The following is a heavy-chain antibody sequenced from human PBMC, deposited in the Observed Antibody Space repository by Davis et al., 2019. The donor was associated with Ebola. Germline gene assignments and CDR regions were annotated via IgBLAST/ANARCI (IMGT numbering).Heavy chain of an antibody. CDR3: AREVDEFFYYFDY. D-gene: IGHD2/OR15-2a*01. V-gene: IGHV3-48*02. CDR1: GFTFSSYA. CDR2: ISSSSSTI. J-gene: IGHJ4*02. Sequence: GGSLRLSCAASGFTFSSYAMNWVRQAPGKGLEWVSYISSSSSTIYYADSVKGRFTISRDNAKNSLYLQMNSLRDEDTAVYYCAREVDEFFYYFDYWGQGTLVTVSS.